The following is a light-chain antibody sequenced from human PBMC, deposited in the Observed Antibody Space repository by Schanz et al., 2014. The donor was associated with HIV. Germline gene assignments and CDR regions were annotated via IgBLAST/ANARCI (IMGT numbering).Light chain of an antibody. Sequence: QSALTQPASVSGSPGQSITIPCTGTSSDVGGYNYVSWYQQHPGKAPKLMIYEVIKRPSGVPDRFSGSKSGNTASLTISGLQAEDEADYYCSSYTSSSTYVFGTGTKLTVL. CDR3: SSYTSSSTYV. J-gene: IGLJ1*01. CDR2: EVI. CDR1: SSDVGGYNY. V-gene: IGLV2-14*01.